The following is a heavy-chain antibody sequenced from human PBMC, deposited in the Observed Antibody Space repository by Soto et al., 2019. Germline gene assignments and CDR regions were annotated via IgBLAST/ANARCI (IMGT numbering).Heavy chain of an antibody. Sequence: EVQLLESGGGLVQPGGSLRLSCAASGFTFSSYAMSWVRQAPGKGLXWVSAISGSGGSTYYADSVKGRFTISRDNSKNTLYLQMNSLRAEDTAVYYCAKDAGYYYDSSGYQTLFDYWGQGTLVTVSS. CDR2: ISGSGGST. J-gene: IGHJ4*02. D-gene: IGHD3-22*01. V-gene: IGHV3-23*01. CDR3: AKDAGYYYDSSGYQTLFDY. CDR1: GFTFSSYA.